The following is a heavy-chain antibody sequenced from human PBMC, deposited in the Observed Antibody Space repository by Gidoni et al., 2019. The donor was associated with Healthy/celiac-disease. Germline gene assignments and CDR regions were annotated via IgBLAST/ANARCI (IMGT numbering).Heavy chain of an antibody. J-gene: IGHJ3*02. CDR2: ISSSSSYI. D-gene: IGHD1-26*01. CDR1: GFTFSSYS. V-gene: IGHV3-21*01. CDR3: ARVSGSYFGDDAFDI. Sequence: EVQLVESGGGLVKPGGSLRLSCAASGFTFSSYSMNWVRQAPGKGLEWVSSISSSSSYIYYADSVKGRFTISRDNAKNSLYLQMNSLRAEDTAVYYCARVSGSYFGDDAFDIRGQGTMVTVSS.